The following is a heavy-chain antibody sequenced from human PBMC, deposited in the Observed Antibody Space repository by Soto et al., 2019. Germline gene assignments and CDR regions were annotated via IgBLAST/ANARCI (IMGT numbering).Heavy chain of an antibody. CDR1: GYTLTELS. Sequence: GASVKVSCKVSGYTLTELSMHWVRQAPGKGLEWMGGFDPEDGETIYAQKFQGRVTMTEDTSTDTAYMELSSLRSDDTALYYCTTEGIADERWYYMGMDVWGQGTTVTVSS. J-gene: IGHJ6*02. D-gene: IGHD6-13*01. CDR2: FDPEDGET. CDR3: TTEGIADERWYYMGMDV. V-gene: IGHV1-24*01.